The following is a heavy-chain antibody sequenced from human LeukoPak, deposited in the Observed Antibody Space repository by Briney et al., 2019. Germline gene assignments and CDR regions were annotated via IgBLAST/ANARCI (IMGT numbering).Heavy chain of an antibody. CDR3: AIEMATITLSYAFDI. CDR1: GYTFTGYY. CDR2: INPNGGGT. V-gene: IGHV1-2*02. Sequence: GASVKVSCKASGYTFTGYYMHWVRQAPGQGLEWMGWINPNGGGTNYAQKFQGRVTMTRDTSISTAYMELSRLRSDDTAVYYCAIEMATITLSYAFDIWGQGTMVTVSS. D-gene: IGHD5-24*01. J-gene: IGHJ3*02.